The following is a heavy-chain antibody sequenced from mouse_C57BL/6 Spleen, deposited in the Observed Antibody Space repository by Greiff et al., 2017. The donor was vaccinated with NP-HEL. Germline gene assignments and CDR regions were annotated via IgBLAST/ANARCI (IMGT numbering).Heavy chain of an antibody. CDR1: GFTFSDYY. Sequence: DVKLVESGGGLVQPGGSLKLSCAASGFTFSDYYMYWVRQTPEKRLEWVAYISNGGGSTYYPDTVKGRFTISRDNAKNTLYLQMSRLKSEDTAMYYCARPVYDYDAYFDVWGTGTTVTVSS. D-gene: IGHD2-4*01. V-gene: IGHV5-12*01. CDR2: ISNGGGST. CDR3: ARPVYDYDAYFDV. J-gene: IGHJ1*03.